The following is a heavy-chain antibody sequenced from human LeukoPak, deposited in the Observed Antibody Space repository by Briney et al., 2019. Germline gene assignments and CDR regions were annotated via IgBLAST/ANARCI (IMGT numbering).Heavy chain of an antibody. CDR2: ISSSSSYI. D-gene: IGHD4-17*01. J-gene: IGHJ4*02. V-gene: IGHV3-21*01. CDR1: GFTFSSYS. CDR3: ARPRGAYGDFSYYFDY. Sequence: GGSLRPSCAASGFTFSSYSMNWVRQAPGKGLEWVSSISSSSSYIYYADSVKGRFTISRDNAKNSLYLQMNSLRAEDTAVYYCARPRGAYGDFSYYFDYWGQGTLVTVS.